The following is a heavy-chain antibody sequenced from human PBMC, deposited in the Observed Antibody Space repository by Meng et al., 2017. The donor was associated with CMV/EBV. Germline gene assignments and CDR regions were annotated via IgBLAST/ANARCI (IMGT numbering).Heavy chain of an antibody. CDR2: IYYSGST. D-gene: IGHD3-3*01. CDR3: ASSVKHITIFGVAKTNLNFDY. J-gene: IGHJ4*02. CDR1: GGSISSSSYY. V-gene: IGHV4-39*07. Sequence: SETLSLTCTVSGGSISSSSYYWGWIRQPPGKGLEWTGSIYYSGSTYYNPSTKSRVTISVDTSKNQYSLMLSSVTAADTAEYYCASSVKHITIFGVAKTNLNFDYWGQGTLVTVSS.